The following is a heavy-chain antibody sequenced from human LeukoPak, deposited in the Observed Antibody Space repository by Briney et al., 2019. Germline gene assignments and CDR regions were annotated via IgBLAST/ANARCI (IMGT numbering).Heavy chain of an antibody. CDR2: IYSGGST. V-gene: IGHV3-53*01. CDR1: GFTVSSKY. CDR3: ATDRDCGGDCYAFDI. D-gene: IGHD2-21*02. Sequence: GGSLRLSCAASGFTVSSKYMSWVRQAPGKGLEWVSIIYSGGSTYYADSVKGRFTISRDNSKNMLYLQMNSLRAEDTAVYYCATDRDCGGDCYAFDIWGQGTMVTVSS. J-gene: IGHJ3*02.